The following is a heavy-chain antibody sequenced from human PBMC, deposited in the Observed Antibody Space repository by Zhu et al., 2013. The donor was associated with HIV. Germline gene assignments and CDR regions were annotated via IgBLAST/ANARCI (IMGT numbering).Heavy chain of an antibody. CDR3: ARGLLNGWFLAAAGTPVDWYFDL. V-gene: IGHV4-4*02. Sequence: VQLQESGPGLVKPSGTLSLTCAVSGGSISSSNWWSWVRQPPGKGLEWIGEIYYSGSTYYNPSLKSRVTISVDTSKNQFSLKLSSVTAADTAVYYCARGLLNGWFLAAAGTPVDWYFDLWGRGTLVTVSS. CDR2: IYYSGST. D-gene: IGHD6-13*01. J-gene: IGHJ2*01. CDR1: GGSISSSNW.